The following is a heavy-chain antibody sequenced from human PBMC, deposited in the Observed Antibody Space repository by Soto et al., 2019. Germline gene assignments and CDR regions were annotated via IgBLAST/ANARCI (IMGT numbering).Heavy chain of an antibody. D-gene: IGHD6-13*01. J-gene: IGHJ6*02. CDR1: GGSFSGYY. CDR3: ARSLAYSSSGYEKTYYYYYGIDG. CDR2: INHSGST. Sequence: SETLSLTCAVYGGSFSGYYWSWIRQPPGKGLEWIGEINHSGSTNYNPSLKSRVTISVDTSKNQFSLKLSSVTAADTAVYYCARSLAYSSSGYEKTYYYYYGIDGWGQGNTVTVSS. V-gene: IGHV4-34*01.